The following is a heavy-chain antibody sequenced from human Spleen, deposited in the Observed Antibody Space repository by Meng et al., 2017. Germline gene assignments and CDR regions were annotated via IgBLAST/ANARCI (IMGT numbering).Heavy chain of an antibody. CDR2: INHSGST. Sequence: GSLRLSCAVYGASFSGYYWSWIRQPPGKGLEWIGEINHSGSTNYNPSLKSRVTISVDTSKNQFSLKLSSVTAADTAVYYCATVPTYDILTGYYMGRYYYGMDVWGQGTTVTVSS. D-gene: IGHD3-9*01. J-gene: IGHJ6*02. V-gene: IGHV4-34*01. CDR1: GASFSGYY. CDR3: ATVPTYDILTGYYMGRYYYGMDV.